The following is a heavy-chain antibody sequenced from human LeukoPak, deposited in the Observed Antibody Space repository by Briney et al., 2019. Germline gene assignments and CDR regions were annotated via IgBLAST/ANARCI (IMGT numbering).Heavy chain of an antibody. V-gene: IGHV3-30*18. CDR3: AKGPLRFLDY. D-gene: IGHD4-17*01. CDR1: GFTFSSYG. J-gene: IGHJ4*02. Sequence: PGGSLRLSCAASGFTFSSYGMHWVRQAPGKGLEWVAVISYDGSNKYYADSVKGRFTISRDNSKNTLYLQMNSLRAEDTAVYYCAKGPLRFLDYWGQGTLVTVSS. CDR2: ISYDGSNK.